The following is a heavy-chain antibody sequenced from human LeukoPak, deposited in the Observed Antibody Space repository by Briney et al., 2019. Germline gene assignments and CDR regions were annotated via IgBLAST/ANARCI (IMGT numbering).Heavy chain of an antibody. CDR2: ISGSGGST. CDR3: ARDATLTTVTTSDYYYGMDV. CDR1: GFTFSSYA. D-gene: IGHD4-11*01. Sequence: GGSLRLSCAASGFTFSSYAMSWVRQAPGKGLEWVSAISGSGGSTYYADSVKGRFTISRDNAKNSLYLQMNSLRAEDTAVYYCARDATLTTVTTSDYYYGMDVWGQGTTVTVSS. V-gene: IGHV3-23*01. J-gene: IGHJ6*02.